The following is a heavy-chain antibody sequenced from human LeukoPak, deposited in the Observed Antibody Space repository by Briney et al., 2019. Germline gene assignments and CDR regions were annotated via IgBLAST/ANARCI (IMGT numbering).Heavy chain of an antibody. J-gene: IGHJ4*02. Sequence: PGGSLRLSCAASGFTFRSYGMHWVRQAPGKGLEWVSGISWNSGSIGYADSVKGRFTISRDNAKNSLYLQMNSLRAEDTALYYCAKEGSSWSYYFDYWGQGTLVTVSS. CDR1: GFTFRSYG. V-gene: IGHV3-9*01. CDR3: AKEGSSWSYYFDY. CDR2: ISWNSGSI. D-gene: IGHD6-13*01.